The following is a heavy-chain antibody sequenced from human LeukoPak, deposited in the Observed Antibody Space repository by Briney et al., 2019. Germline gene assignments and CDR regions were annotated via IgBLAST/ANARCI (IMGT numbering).Heavy chain of an antibody. CDR1: GFTFSSYA. J-gene: IGHJ6*02. CDR2: ITGSGGTT. V-gene: IGHV3-23*01. Sequence: GSLRLSCAASGFTFSSYAMSWVRQAPGKGLEWVSGITGSGGTTFYADSVKGRFSISRDHSKKTLFLQLNSLRVEDTAVYYCARDLSSFYYDSSGGMDVWGRGITVTVSS. D-gene: IGHD3-22*01. CDR3: ARDLSSFYYDSSGGMDV.